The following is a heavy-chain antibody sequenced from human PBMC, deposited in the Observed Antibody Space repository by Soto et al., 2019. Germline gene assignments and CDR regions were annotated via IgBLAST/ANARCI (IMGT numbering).Heavy chain of an antibody. J-gene: IGHJ4*02. D-gene: IGHD3-22*01. V-gene: IGHV3-9*01. CDR3: AMSNSNDLYYHFES. CDR1: GFTFDDYA. Sequence: EVQLVESGGGLVQPGGSLRLSCAASGFTFDDYAMHWVRQAPGKGLEWVSGINWNSDTIGYADSVKGRFTVSRDNAKGSLLLQMISLRAEDTAVYFCAMSNSNDLYYHFESWGQGTPGTVSS. CDR2: INWNSDTI.